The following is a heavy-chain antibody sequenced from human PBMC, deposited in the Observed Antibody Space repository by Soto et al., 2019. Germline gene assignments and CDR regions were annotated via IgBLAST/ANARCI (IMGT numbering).Heavy chain of an antibody. CDR3: ARDFTDSSGPTLGMGV. CDR2: IYYSGST. CDR1: GGSISSGGYS. J-gene: IGHJ6*02. V-gene: IGHV4-31*11. D-gene: IGHD6-19*01. Sequence: SETLSLTCAVSGGSISSGGYSWSWIRQPPGKGLEWIGYIYYSGSTYYNPSLKSRVTISVDTSKNQFSLKLSSVTAADTAVYYCARDFTDSSGPTLGMGVWGQGTTVTVSS.